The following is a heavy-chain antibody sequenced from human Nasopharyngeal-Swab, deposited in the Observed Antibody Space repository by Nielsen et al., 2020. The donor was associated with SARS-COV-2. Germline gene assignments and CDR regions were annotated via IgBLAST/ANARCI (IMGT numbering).Heavy chain of an antibody. J-gene: IGHJ5*02. Sequence: GESLKISCAASGFTFSSYSMNWVRQAPGKGLEWVSSISSSSSYIYYADSVKGRFTISRDNAKNSLYLQMNSLRAEDTAVYYCARDQGSYPSPNWFDPWGQGTLVTVSS. CDR2: ISSSSSYI. CDR3: ARDQGSYPSPNWFDP. V-gene: IGHV3-21*01. D-gene: IGHD1-26*01. CDR1: GFTFSSYS.